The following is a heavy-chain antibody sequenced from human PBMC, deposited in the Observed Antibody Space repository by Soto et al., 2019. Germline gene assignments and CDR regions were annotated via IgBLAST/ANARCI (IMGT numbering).Heavy chain of an antibody. J-gene: IGHJ4*02. CDR2: ISGSGGST. CDR3: ASRSLLYRVGFSGGSCYPHFDY. Sequence: EVQLLESGGGLVQTGGSLRLSCAASGFTFSSYAMSWVRQAPGKGLEWVSAISGSGGSTYYADSVKGRFTISRDNSTNAMYLQLNSLRAEAAAVYYFASRSLLYRVGFSGGSCYPHFDYCGQGTLVSVSS. CDR1: GFTFSSYA. V-gene: IGHV3-23*01. D-gene: IGHD2-15*01.